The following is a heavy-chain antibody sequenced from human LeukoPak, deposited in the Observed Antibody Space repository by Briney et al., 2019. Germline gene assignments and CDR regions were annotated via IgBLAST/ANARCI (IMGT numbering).Heavy chain of an antibody. D-gene: IGHD1-26*01. J-gene: IGHJ4*02. V-gene: IGHV3-43*02. Sequence: GGSLRLSCAASGFTFDDYAMHWVRQGPGKSLEWVSLINENGDIAYYGDSVRGRFTVSRDNAKNSLYLQMNSLITEDTALYYCAKARWELNFDYWGQGTLVTVSS. CDR1: GFTFDDYA. CDR3: AKARWELNFDY. CDR2: INENGDIA.